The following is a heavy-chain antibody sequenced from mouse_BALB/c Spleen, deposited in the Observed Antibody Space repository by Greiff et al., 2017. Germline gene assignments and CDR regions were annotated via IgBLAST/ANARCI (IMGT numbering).Heavy chain of an antibody. CDR3: ARYGYDRHWYFDV. CDR2: ISYSGST. V-gene: IGHV3-8*02. J-gene: IGHJ1*01. D-gene: IGHD2-2*01. Sequence: ESGPSLVKPSQTLSLTCSVTGDSITSGYWNWIRKFPGNKLEYMGYISYSGSTYYNPSLKSRISITRDTSKNQYYLQLNSVTTEDTATYYCARYGYDRHWYFDVWGAGTTVTVSS. CDR1: GDSITSGY.